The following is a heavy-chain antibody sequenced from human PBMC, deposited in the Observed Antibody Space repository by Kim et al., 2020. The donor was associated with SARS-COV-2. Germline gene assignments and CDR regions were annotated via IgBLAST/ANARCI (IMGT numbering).Heavy chain of an antibody. Sequence: ASVKVSCKASGYTFTSYAMHWVRQAPGQRLEWMGWINAGNGNTKYSQKFQGRVTITRDTSASTAYMELSSLKSEDTAVYYCARGNLLLWFGESIIPTGYGMDVWGQGTTVTVSS. J-gene: IGHJ6*02. D-gene: IGHD3-10*01. V-gene: IGHV1-3*01. CDR3: ARGNLLLWFGESIIPTGYGMDV. CDR1: GYTFTSYA. CDR2: INAGNGNT.